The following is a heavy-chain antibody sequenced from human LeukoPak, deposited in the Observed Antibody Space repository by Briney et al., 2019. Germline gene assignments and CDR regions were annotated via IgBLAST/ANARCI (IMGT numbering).Heavy chain of an antibody. CDR2: ISGSGVSI. J-gene: IGHJ5*02. V-gene: IGHV3-23*01. CDR3: AKDCAGPLWSGELSGWFDP. D-gene: IGHD3-10*01. CDR1: CFSFYNAW. Sequence: GGSLKLSCATPCFSFYNAWLNWVRQAPGKGPEGVSAISGSGVSIYYAESVKALFTISRANSKNTLYLQRNSLRAEDTAVYYCAKDCAGPLWSGELSGWFDPWGQGTLVTVSS.